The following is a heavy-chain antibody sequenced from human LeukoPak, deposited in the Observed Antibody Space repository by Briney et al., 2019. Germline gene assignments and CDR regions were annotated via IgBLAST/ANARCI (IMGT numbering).Heavy chain of an antibody. D-gene: IGHD3-22*01. Sequence: GTSLRLSCAASGFSFSDYGMHWVRQAPGKGLEWVAVIWYDASTKYYEDSVKGRFTISRDNSKSTLYLQMNSLRLEDTALYYCVRDYANYFDSSGYFLPEKWRQGTLVTVSS. J-gene: IGHJ4*02. CDR2: IWYDASTK. CDR1: GFSFSDYG. CDR3: VRDYANYFDSSGYFLPEK. V-gene: IGHV3-33*01.